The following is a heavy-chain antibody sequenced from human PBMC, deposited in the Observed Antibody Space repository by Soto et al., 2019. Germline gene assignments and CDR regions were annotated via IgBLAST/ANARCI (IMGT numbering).Heavy chain of an antibody. V-gene: IGHV4-4*02. CDR1: SGSIGTTNW. CDR2: IFHSGTT. CDR3: ARRTWGMDV. Sequence: QVQLQESGPGLVKPSGTLSLTCAVSSGSIGTTNWWSWVRQTPGKGLEWIGEIFHSGTTYDNPSLASRVTISVDTSKNQFSLNLRSVTAADTAVYYCARRTWGMDVWGQRTTVTVSS. D-gene: IGHD2-8*01. J-gene: IGHJ6*02.